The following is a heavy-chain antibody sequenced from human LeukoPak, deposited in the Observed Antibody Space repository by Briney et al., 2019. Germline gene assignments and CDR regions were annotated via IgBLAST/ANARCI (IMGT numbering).Heavy chain of an antibody. CDR1: GGSISSGGYY. CDR2: IYYSGST. Sequence: SQTLSLTCTVSGGSISSGGYYWSWIRQHPGKGLEWIGYIYYSGSTYYNPSLKSRVTISVDTSKNQFSLKLSSVTAADTAVYYCARDLYYYDSSGYYPTYYYYGMDVWGQGTTATVSS. V-gene: IGHV4-31*03. J-gene: IGHJ6*02. D-gene: IGHD3-22*01. CDR3: ARDLYYYDSSGYYPTYYYYGMDV.